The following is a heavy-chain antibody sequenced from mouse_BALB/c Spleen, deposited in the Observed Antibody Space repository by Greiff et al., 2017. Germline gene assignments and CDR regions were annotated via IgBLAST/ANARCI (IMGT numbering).Heavy chain of an antibody. CDR2: INPGSGGT. CDR3: ARRTMIKGAMDY. CDR1: GYAFTNYL. Sequence: QVQLQQSGAELVRPGTSVKVSCKASGYAFTNYLLEWVKQRPGQGLEWIGVINPGSGGTNYNEKFKGKATLTADKSSSTAYMQLSSLTSDDSAVYFCARRTMIKGAMDYWGQGTSVTVSS. J-gene: IGHJ4*01. D-gene: IGHD2-4*01. V-gene: IGHV1-54*01.